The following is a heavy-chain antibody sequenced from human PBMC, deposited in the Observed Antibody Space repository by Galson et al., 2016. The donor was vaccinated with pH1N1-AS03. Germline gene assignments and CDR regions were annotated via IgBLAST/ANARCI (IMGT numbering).Heavy chain of an antibody. CDR1: GYTFSNHW. J-gene: IGHJ6*02. Sequence: QSGAEVKKPGESLKISCKASGYTFSNHWIGWVRQMPGKGLEWMGITYPADSSTTYSPSFQGQVTISADQSISTPYLQWSSLRASATAMYFCARQQDGRGSGLEWLFWYGMDVWGQGTTVIVSS. CDR3: ARQQDGRGSGLEWLFWYGMDV. V-gene: IGHV5-51*01. CDR2: TYPADSST. D-gene: IGHD3-3*01.